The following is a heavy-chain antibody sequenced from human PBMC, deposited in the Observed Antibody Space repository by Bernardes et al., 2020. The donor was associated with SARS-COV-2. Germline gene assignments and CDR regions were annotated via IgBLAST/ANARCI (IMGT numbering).Heavy chain of an antibody. J-gene: IGHJ4*02. CDR1: GYSFTTYW. CDR3: ARETTVTFDY. V-gene: IGHV5-51*01. CDR2: IYPGDSDT. D-gene: IGHD4-17*01. Sequence: GESLKISRKGSGYSFTTYWSGWVRQMPGKGLEWMGLIYPGDSDTRYSPSFQGQVTISADKSINTAYLQWSSLKASDTAMYYCARETTVTFDYWGQGTLVTVSS.